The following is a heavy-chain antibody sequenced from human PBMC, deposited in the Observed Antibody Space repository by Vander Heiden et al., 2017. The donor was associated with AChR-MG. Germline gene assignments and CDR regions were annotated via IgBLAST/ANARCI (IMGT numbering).Heavy chain of an antibody. V-gene: IGHV1-8*01. Sequence: QVQLVHSGAAVKKPGASVKVSCKASGYTFPNAAIHWVRLATGQGLEWMRWMNPNSGNTGYAQKFQGRVTMTRNTSISTAYMELSSLRSEDSAIYYCARDLGRAVAGKTGAFDLWGQGTVVTVSS. CDR3: ARDLGRAVAGKTGAFDL. D-gene: IGHD6-19*01. CDR1: GYTFPNAA. CDR2: MNPNSGNT. J-gene: IGHJ3*01.